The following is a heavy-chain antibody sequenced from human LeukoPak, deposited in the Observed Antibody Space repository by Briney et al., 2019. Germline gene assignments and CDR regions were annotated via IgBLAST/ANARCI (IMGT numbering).Heavy chain of an antibody. CDR3: ARGLLWFGDIRGNWFDP. CDR2: IIPIFGTA. V-gene: IGHV1-69*05. CDR1: GGTFSSYA. J-gene: IGHJ5*02. D-gene: IGHD3-10*01. Sequence: ASVKVSCKASGGTFSSYAISWVRQAPGQGLEWMGGIIPIFGTANYAQKFQGRVTITTDESTSTAYMELSSLRSEDTAVYNCARGLLWFGDIRGNWFDPWGQGTLVTVSS.